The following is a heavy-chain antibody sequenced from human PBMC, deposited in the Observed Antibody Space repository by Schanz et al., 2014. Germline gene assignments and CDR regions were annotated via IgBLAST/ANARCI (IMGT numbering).Heavy chain of an antibody. CDR2: IYHSGST. V-gene: IGHV4-4*02. CDR1: GGSISSSNW. J-gene: IGHJ4*02. Sequence: QVQLQESGPGLVKPSGTLSLTCAVSGGSISSSNWWSWVRQPPGKGLEGIGEIYHSGSTNYNPSLKSRVTISVDKSKNQFSLKLSSVTAADTAVYYCASFGDSSGWYVFDYWGQGTLVTVSS. D-gene: IGHD6-19*01. CDR3: ASFGDSSGWYVFDY.